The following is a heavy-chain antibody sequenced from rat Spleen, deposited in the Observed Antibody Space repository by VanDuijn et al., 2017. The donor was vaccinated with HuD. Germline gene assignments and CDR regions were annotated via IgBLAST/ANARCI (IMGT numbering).Heavy chain of an antibody. CDR2: MSPSGGST. CDR1: GFTFSNYD. CDR3: ARLLYGY. D-gene: IGHD1-3*01. J-gene: IGHJ2*01. Sequence: EVQLVESGGGLVQPGRSLKLSCAASGFTFSNYDMAWVRQAPTKGLEWVASMSPSGGSTYYRDSVKGRFTVSRDNAKSTLYLQMDSLRSEDTATYYCARLLYGYWGQGVMVTVSS. V-gene: IGHV5-25*01.